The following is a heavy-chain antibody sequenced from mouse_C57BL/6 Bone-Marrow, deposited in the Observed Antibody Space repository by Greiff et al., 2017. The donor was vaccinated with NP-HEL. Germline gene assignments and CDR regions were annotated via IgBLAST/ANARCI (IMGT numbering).Heavy chain of an antibody. D-gene: IGHD3-2*02. V-gene: IGHV1-81*01. CDR3: ATDYPQEGFAY. CDR2: IYPRSGNT. J-gene: IGHJ3*01. Sequence: VKLVESGAELARPGASVKLSCKASGYTFTSYGISWVKQRTGQGLEWIGEIYPRSGNTYYNEKFKGKATLTADKSSSTAYMELRSLTSEDSAVYFCATDYPQEGFAYWGQGTLVTVSA. CDR1: GYTFTSYG.